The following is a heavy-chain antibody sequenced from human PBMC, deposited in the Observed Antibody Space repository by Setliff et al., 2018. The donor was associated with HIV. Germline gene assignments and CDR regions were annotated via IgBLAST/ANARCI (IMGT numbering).Heavy chain of an antibody. CDR1: GFTFSNYN. D-gene: IGHD4-4*01. J-gene: IGHJ4*02. CDR2: IGGTSDYK. V-gene: IGHV3-21*01. Sequence: PGGSLRLSCAASGFTFSNYNMNWVRQAPGKGLEWVSSIGGTSDYKNYAGSVRGRFTSSRDNAESSLFLQMNSLRAEDTAVYYCTRVRNPTVHTMYFDSWGQGTLVTVSS. CDR3: TRVRNPTVHTMYFDS.